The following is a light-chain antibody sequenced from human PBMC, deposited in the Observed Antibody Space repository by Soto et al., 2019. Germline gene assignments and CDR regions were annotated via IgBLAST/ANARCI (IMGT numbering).Light chain of an antibody. CDR2: GVS. J-gene: IGLJ1*01. V-gene: IGLV2-14*03. CDR3: SLYTTSRTYV. Sequence: QSVLTQPASVSGSPGQSITISCTEGSSDVGSFNSVSWYQHHPGKAPKLLIFGVSVRPSGVSNRFSGSKFGNTASLTISGLQAEDEADYYCSLYTTSRTYVFGSGTKLTVL. CDR1: SSDVGSFNS.